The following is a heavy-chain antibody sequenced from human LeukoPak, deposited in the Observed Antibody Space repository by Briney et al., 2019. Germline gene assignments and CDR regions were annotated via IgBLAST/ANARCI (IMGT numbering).Heavy chain of an antibody. CDR3: AKDLSLDIVVVPAANP. CDR2: ISGSGGST. V-gene: IGHV3-23*01. Sequence: GGSLRLSYAASGFTFSSYAMSWVRQAPGKGLEWVSAISGSGGSTYYADSVKGRFTISRDNSKNTLYLQMNSLRAEDTAVYYCAKDLSLDIVVVPAANPWGQGTLVTVSS. D-gene: IGHD2-2*03. CDR1: GFTFSSYA. J-gene: IGHJ5*02.